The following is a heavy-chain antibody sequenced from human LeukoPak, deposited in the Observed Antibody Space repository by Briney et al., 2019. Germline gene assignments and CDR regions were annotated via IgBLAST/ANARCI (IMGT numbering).Heavy chain of an antibody. CDR2: INHSGST. CDR3: ARQTYYYDSSGYYTFDY. J-gene: IGHJ4*02. Sequence: SETLSLTCAVYGGSFSGYYWSWIRQPPGKGLEWIGEINHSGSTNYNPSLKSRVTISVDTSKNQFSLKLGSVTAADTAVYYCARQTYYYDSSGYYTFDYWGQGTLVTVSS. V-gene: IGHV4-34*01. CDR1: GGSFSGYY. D-gene: IGHD3-22*01.